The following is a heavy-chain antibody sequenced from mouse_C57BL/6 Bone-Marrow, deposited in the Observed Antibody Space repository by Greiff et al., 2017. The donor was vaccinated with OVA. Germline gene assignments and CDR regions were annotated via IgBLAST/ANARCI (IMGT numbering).Heavy chain of an antibody. V-gene: IGHV14-4*01. CDR3: PLYGHFDV. CDR2: IDPENGDT. CDR1: GFNIKDDY. Sequence: EVKLMESGAELVRPGASVKLSCTASGFNIKDDYMHWVKQRPEQGLEWIGWIDPENGDTEYASKFQGKATITADTSSNTAYLQLSSLTSEDTAVYYCPLYGHFDVWGTGTTVTVSS. D-gene: IGHD1-1*02. J-gene: IGHJ1*03.